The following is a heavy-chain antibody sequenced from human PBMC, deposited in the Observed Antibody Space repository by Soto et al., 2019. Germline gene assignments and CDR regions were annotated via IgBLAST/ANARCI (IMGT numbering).Heavy chain of an antibody. D-gene: IGHD6-13*01. J-gene: IGHJ4*02. CDR3: ARDPGVIYSSSWFDY. Sequence: GGSLRLSCAASGFTFSSYSMNWVRQAPGKGLEWVSSISSSSSYIYYADSVKGRFPISRDNAKNSLYLQMNSLRAEDTAVYYCARDPGVIYSSSWFDYWGQGTLVTVSS. CDR2: ISSSSSYI. CDR1: GFTFSSYS. V-gene: IGHV3-21*01.